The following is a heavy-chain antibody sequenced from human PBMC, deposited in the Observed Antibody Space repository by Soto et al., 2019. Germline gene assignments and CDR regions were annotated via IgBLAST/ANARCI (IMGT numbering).Heavy chain of an antibody. J-gene: IGHJ3*02. Sequence: PSQTLSLTCAISGDSVSSDRAAWNCVRQSPSRGLEWLGRTYYTSKWFNDYAVSVKSRITINPDTSKNQFSLQLNSVTPEDTAVYYCVGGLGAFDNWGQGTLVTVS. CDR3: VGGLGAFDN. V-gene: IGHV6-1*01. CDR2: TYYTSKWFN. D-gene: IGHD3-16*01. CDR1: GDSVSSDRAA.